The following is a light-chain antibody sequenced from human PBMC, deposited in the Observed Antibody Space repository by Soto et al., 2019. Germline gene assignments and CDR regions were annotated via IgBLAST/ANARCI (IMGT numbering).Light chain of an antibody. Sequence: DIQMTQSPPTLSASVGDRVTITCRASQSISSWLAWYQQKPGKAPKPLIYKASSLESGVPSRFSGSRSGTEFTLTIGSLQPDDFASYYCQQYHSSPYTFGQGTKLEIK. CDR1: QSISSW. CDR2: KAS. CDR3: QQYHSSPYT. J-gene: IGKJ2*01. V-gene: IGKV1-5*03.